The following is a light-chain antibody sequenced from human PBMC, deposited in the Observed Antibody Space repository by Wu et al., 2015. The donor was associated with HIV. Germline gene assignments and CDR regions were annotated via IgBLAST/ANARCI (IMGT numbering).Light chain of an antibody. CDR3: QQYNSYSYS. CDR1: QGINDN. J-gene: IGKJ2*03. V-gene: IGKV3-15*01. CDR2: DAS. Sequence: DRVMTQSPATLSVSPGERVTLSCRASQGINDNLAWYQQKPGQSPRLLIYDASTRATGIPARFSGSGSGTEFTLTISSLQSDDFATYYCQQYNSYSYSFGQGTKLEIK.